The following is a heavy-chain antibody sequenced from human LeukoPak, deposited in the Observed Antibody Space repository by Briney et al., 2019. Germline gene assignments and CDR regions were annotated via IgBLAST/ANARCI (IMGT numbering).Heavy chain of an antibody. V-gene: IGHV3-23*01. CDR1: GFIFRGHA. J-gene: IGHJ4*02. Sequence: PGGSLRLSCAASGFIFRGHAMTWVRQAPGKGLEGVSAISASDPTTHYADSVKGRFTISRDNSKNMVHLQMDSLRVDDTAVYYCAKAYYYGNNGPNGLLDFWGQGALVTVSS. CDR3: AKAYYYGNNGPNGLLDF. D-gene: IGHD3-22*01. CDR2: ISASDPTT.